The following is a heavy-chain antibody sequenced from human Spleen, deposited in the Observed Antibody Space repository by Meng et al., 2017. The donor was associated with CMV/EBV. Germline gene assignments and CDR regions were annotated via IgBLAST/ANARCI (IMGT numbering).Heavy chain of an antibody. CDR3: AKAIFPYSSSFYFDY. V-gene: IGHV3-23*03. J-gene: IGHJ4*02. Sequence: GGSLRLSCAASGFIFSDYYMTWIRQAPGKGLEWVSLIYSGGAGTYYADSVKGRFTISRDNSNNTLYLQMNGLRAEDTAVYYCAKAIFPYSSSFYFDYWGQGTLVTVSS. CDR1: GFIFSDYY. CDR2: IYSGGAGT. D-gene: IGHD6-6*01.